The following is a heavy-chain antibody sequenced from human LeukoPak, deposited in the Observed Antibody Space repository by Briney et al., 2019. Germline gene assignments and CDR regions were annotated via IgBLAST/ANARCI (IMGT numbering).Heavy chain of an antibody. CDR3: VRALMGDQDY. D-gene: IGHD5-24*01. Sequence: GGSLRLSCAASGFTFSSYWMHWVRQAPGKGLVWVSRINSDGSSIAYADSVKGRFIISRDNAKNTLYLQMDSLRAEDTAVYYCVRALMGDQDYWGQGTLVTVSS. J-gene: IGHJ4*02. CDR2: INSDGSSI. CDR1: GFTFSSYW. V-gene: IGHV3-74*01.